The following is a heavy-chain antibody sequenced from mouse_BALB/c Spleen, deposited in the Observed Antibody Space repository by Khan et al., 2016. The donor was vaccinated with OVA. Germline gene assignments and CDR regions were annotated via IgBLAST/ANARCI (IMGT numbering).Heavy chain of an antibody. CDR1: GFTFNTYA. J-gene: IGHJ3*01. Sequence: EVQLVESGGGLVQPKGSLKLSCAASGFTFNTYAMNWVRQAPGQGLEWVARIRSKSNNYATYYADSVKDRFTISRDDSQSMLYLQMNNLKPEDTAMYYCVRQLGLRSAWFAYWGQGTLVTVSA. V-gene: IGHV10-1*02. CDR3: VRQLGLRSAWFAY. CDR2: IRSKSNNYAT. D-gene: IGHD3-1*01.